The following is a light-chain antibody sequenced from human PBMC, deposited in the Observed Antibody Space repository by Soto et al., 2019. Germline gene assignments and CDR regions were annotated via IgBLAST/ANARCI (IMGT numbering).Light chain of an antibody. J-gene: IGLJ3*02. CDR2: SHD. CDR1: SSNIGRNA. V-gene: IGLV1-44*01. Sequence: QSVLTQPPSASGTPGQRVTISCSGSSSNIGRNAVNWYQQVPGTAPKLLIYSHDQRPSGVPDRFSGSKSGTSASLAISGLQSEDEANYYCIAWDDSLKGPVFGXG. CDR3: IAWDDSLKGPV.